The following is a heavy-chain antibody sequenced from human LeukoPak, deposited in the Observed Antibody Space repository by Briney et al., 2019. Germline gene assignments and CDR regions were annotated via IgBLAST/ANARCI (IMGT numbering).Heavy chain of an antibody. CDR1: GFTFSDSA. Sequence: GGSLRLSCAASGFTFSDSAIHWVRQPSGKGLEWIGRIRSKANSYATAYAASVKGRFTISRDDSKNTAYLQMNSLKIEDTAVYYCSSVGVLDYWGQGTLVTVSS. D-gene: IGHD1-26*01. V-gene: IGHV3-73*01. CDR3: SSVGVLDY. J-gene: IGHJ4*02. CDR2: IRSKANSYAT.